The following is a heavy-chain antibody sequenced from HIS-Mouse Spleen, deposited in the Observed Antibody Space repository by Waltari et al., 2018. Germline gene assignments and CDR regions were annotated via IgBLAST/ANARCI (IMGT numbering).Heavy chain of an antibody. CDR3: AREIPYSSSWYDWYFDL. J-gene: IGHJ2*01. CDR2: IYYSGST. V-gene: IGHV4-39*07. CDR1: GGSIRSSSYH. Sequence: QLQLQESGPGLVKPSETLSLTCTVSGGSIRSSSYHWGWIRPPPGKGLEWIGSIYYSGSTYYNPSLKSRVTISVDTSKNQFSLKLSSVTAADTAVYYCAREIPYSSSWYDWYFDLWGRGTLVTVSS. D-gene: IGHD6-13*01.